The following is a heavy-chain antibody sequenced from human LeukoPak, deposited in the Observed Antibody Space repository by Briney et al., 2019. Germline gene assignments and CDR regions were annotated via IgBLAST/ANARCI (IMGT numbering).Heavy chain of an antibody. Sequence: ASVKVSCKASGYTFTGYYMHWVRQAPGQGLEWMGWINPNSSGTNYAQKFQGRATMTRDTSISTAYMELSSLRSEDTAVYYCARNSIGAFDIWGQGTMVTVSS. CDR1: GYTFTGYY. CDR2: INPNSSGT. D-gene: IGHD2/OR15-2a*01. V-gene: IGHV1-2*02. CDR3: ARNSIGAFDI. J-gene: IGHJ3*02.